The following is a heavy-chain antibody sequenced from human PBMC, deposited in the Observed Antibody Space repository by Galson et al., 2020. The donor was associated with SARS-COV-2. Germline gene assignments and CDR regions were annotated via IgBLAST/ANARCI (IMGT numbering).Heavy chain of an antibody. CDR3: AKDGYSSGWGFDY. D-gene: IGHD6-19*01. CDR2: ISGSGGIT. Sequence: TGGSLRLSCAASGFTFSSYAMTWVRQAPGKGLEWVSTISGSGGITYYADSVKGRFTISRDNSRNTLYLQMNSLRADDTAVYYCAKDGYSSGWGFDYWGQGTLVTVSS. J-gene: IGHJ4*02. V-gene: IGHV3-23*01. CDR1: GFTFSSYA.